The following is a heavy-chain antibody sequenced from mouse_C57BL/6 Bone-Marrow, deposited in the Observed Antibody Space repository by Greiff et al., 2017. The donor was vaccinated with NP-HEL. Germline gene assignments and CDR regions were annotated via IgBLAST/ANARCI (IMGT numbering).Heavy chain of an antibody. CDR2: INPSNGGT. CDR3: ARYDCYLLYAMDY. J-gene: IGHJ4*01. D-gene: IGHD2-3*01. CDR1: GYTFTSYW. V-gene: IGHV1-53*01. Sequence: QVQLQQSGTELVKPGASVKLSCKASGYTFTSYWMHWVKQRPGQGLEWIGNINPSNGGTNYNEKFKSKATLTVDKSSSTAYMQLSSLTSEDSAVYYCARYDCYLLYAMDYWGQGTSVTVSS.